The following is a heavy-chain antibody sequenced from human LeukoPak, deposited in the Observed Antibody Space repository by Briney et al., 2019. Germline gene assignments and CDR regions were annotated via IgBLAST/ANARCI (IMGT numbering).Heavy chain of an antibody. J-gene: IGHJ4*02. CDR2: IWYDGSNK. CDR1: GFTFSSYG. V-gene: IGHV3-33*06. CDR3: AKDGPYYYDSSGYTLVY. Sequence: GSLRLSCAASGFTFSSYGMHWVRQAPRKGLEWVAVIWYDGSNKYYADSVKGRFTISRDNYKNTLYLQMISLRAEDTAVYYCAKDGPYYYDSSGYTLVYWGEGALVTVSS. D-gene: IGHD3-22*01.